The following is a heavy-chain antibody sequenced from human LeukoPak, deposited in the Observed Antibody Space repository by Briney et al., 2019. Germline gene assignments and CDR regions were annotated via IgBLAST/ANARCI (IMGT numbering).Heavy chain of an antibody. CDR1: GFTFSSYA. Sequence: GGSLRLSCAASGFTFSSYAMHWVRQAPGKGLGWVAVISYDGSNKYYADSVKGRFTISRDNSKNTLYLQMNSLRAEDTAVYYCARGGYCSSTSCYENSAFDIWGQGTMVTVSS. CDR3: ARGGYCSSTSCYENSAFDI. V-gene: IGHV3-30*04. J-gene: IGHJ3*02. D-gene: IGHD2-2*01. CDR2: ISYDGSNK.